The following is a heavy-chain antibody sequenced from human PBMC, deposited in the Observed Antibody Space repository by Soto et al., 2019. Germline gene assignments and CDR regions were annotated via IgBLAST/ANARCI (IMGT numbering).Heavy chain of an antibody. V-gene: IGHV3-23*01. D-gene: IGHD2-8*01. Sequence: EVQLLESGGGLVQPGGSLRLACAASGFTFNNYAMNWVRQAPGRGLEWVSIISPNGDSTYYADSVKGRFTISRDNSQNTVFLQMNSLRAEDTAIYFCAKVRLTEYLRYAPHLWGQGTLVTVSS. CDR1: GFTFNNYA. CDR3: AKVRLTEYLRYAPHL. CDR2: ISPNGDST. J-gene: IGHJ3*01.